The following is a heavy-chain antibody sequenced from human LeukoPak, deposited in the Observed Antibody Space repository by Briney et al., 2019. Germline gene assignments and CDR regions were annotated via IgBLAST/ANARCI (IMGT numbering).Heavy chain of an antibody. V-gene: IGHV4-39*01. CDR3: ARRLFSTVGFDY. J-gene: IGHJ4*02. Sequence: RASETLSLTCTVSGGSISSSGYYWDWIRQPPGKGLEWLVSIYYSGSTYYNPSLKSRVTISVDTSKNQFSLKLSSVTAADTAVYYCARRLFSTVGFDYWGQGTLVTVSS. D-gene: IGHD4-23*01. CDR1: GGSISSSGYY. CDR2: IYYSGST.